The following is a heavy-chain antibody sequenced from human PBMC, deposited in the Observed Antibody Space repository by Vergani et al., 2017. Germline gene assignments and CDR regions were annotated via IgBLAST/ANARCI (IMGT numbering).Heavy chain of an antibody. J-gene: IGHJ4*02. Sequence: QVQLVQSGAEVKKPGSSVTVSCKASGGTFSSYTISWVRQAPGQGLEWMGRIIPILGIANYAQKFQGRVTITADKSTGTAYMGLSSLRSEDTAVYYCARGAEYYYDSSPFGYWGQGTLVTVSS. D-gene: IGHD3-22*01. V-gene: IGHV1-69*02. CDR1: GGTFSSYT. CDR2: IIPILGIA. CDR3: ARGAEYYYDSSPFGY.